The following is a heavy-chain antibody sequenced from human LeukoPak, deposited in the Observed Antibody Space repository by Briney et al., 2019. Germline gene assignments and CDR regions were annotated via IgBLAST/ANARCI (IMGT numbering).Heavy chain of an antibody. Sequence: GSLRLSCAASGFTFSSYGMHWVRQAPGKGLEWVAFIRYDGSNKYYADSVKGRFTISRDNSKNTLYLQMNSLRAEDTAVYYCAKDITMIVVAVDSWGQGTLVTVSS. D-gene: IGHD3-22*01. CDR3: AKDITMIVVAVDS. CDR2: IRYDGSNK. J-gene: IGHJ5*01. V-gene: IGHV3-30*02. CDR1: GFTFSSYG.